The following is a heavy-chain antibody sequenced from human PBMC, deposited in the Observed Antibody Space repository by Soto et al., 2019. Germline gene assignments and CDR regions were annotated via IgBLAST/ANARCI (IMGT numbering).Heavy chain of an antibody. Sequence: EVQLLESGGGLVQPGGSLRLSCAASGFTFSSYVMSWVRQAPGKGLEWVSTISGSGGSTHYADSVKGRFTISRDNSKNTLYLQMSSLRAEDTAVYYCAKALGYSYGYAVEYWGQGTLVTVSS. D-gene: IGHD5-18*01. CDR3: AKALGYSYGYAVEY. CDR1: GFTFSSYV. CDR2: ISGSGGST. J-gene: IGHJ4*02. V-gene: IGHV3-23*01.